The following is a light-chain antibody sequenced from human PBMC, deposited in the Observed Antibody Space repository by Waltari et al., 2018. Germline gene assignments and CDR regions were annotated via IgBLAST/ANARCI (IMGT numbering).Light chain of an antibody. Sequence: DIQITQSPSSLSASVGDRVTITFRATQGRSNYLSWYQQMPGKTPKRLIYDASSLQSGVPSRFSGSGSGTVFTLTISSLQPEDFAVYHCLQYKSAPFSFGQGTKVDIK. J-gene: IGKJ2*03. CDR2: DAS. CDR3: LQYKSAPFS. CDR1: QGRSNY. V-gene: IGKV1-17*01.